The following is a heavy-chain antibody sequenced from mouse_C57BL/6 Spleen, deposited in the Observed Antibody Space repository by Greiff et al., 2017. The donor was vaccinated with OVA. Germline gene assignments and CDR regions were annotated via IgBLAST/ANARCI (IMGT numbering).Heavy chain of an antibody. J-gene: IGHJ1*03. Sequence: VQLQQSGPELVKPGASVKISCKASGYTFTGYYMNWVKQSHGKSLEWIGDINPNNGGTSYNQKFKGKATLTVDKSSSTAYMELRSLTSEDSAVYYCARFYYGSSYWYFDVWGTGTTVTVSS. D-gene: IGHD1-1*01. V-gene: IGHV1-26*01. CDR2: INPNNGGT. CDR1: GYTFTGYY. CDR3: ARFYYGSSYWYFDV.